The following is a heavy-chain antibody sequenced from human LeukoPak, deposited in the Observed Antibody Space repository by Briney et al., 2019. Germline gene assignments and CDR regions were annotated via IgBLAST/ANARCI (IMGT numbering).Heavy chain of an antibody. D-gene: IGHD6-19*01. CDR1: GFTFSSYA. CDR2: ISYDGSNK. J-gene: IGHJ4*02. Sequence: GRSLRLSCAASGFTFSSYAMHWVRQAPGKGLEWVAVISYDGSNKYYADSVKGRFTISRDNSKNTLYLQMNSLRAEDTAVYYCAKEGRRYSSGWSLDYWGQGTLVTVSS. V-gene: IGHV3-30*04. CDR3: AKEGRRYSSGWSLDY.